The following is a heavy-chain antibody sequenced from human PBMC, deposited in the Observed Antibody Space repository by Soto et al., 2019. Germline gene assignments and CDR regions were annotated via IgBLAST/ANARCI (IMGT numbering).Heavy chain of an antibody. J-gene: IGHJ6*02. CDR1: GYTFTSYG. D-gene: IGHD5-18*01. CDR2: ISAYNGNT. CDR3: ARDTGDTAMVMGFYYYYGMDV. Sequence: ASVKVSCKASGYTFTSYGISWVRQAPGQGLEWMGWISAYNGNTNYAQKLQGRVTMTTDTSTSTAYMELRSLRSDDTAVYYCARDTGDTAMVMGFYYYYGMDVWGQGTTVTVSS. V-gene: IGHV1-18*04.